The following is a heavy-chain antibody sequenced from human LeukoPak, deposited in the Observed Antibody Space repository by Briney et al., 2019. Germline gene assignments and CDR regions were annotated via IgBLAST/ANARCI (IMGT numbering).Heavy chain of an antibody. J-gene: IGHJ4*02. V-gene: IGHV3-23*01. CDR3: AKGSSTSGV. D-gene: IGHD3-10*01. CDR1: GSTFSSFS. Sequence: GGSLRLSCAASGSTFSSFSMSWVRQAPGKGLDWISGISGGVSGGVSTTYYADSVKGRFTISRDDSKNTLYLQMDSLTTADTAVYYCAKGSSTSGVWGQGTLVTVSS. CDR2: ISGGVSGGVSTT.